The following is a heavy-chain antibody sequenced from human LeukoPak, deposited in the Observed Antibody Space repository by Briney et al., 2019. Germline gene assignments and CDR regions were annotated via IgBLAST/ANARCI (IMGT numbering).Heavy chain of an antibody. CDR1: GGSISSYY. Sequence: SETLSLTCTVSGGSISSYYWSWIRQPPGKGLEWIGYIYYSGSTNYNPSLKSRVTISVDTSKNQFSLKLSSVTAADTAVYYCARYIGLWAFDIWAKGQWSPSLQ. D-gene: IGHD4/OR15-4a*01. CDR3: ARYIGLWAFDI. J-gene: IGHJ3*02. V-gene: IGHV4-59*01. CDR2: IYYSGST.